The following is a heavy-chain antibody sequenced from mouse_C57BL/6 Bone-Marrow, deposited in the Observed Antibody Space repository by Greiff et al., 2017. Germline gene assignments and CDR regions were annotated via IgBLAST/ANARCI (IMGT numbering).Heavy chain of an antibody. CDR2: INPSTGGT. V-gene: IGHV1-42*01. Sequence: VQLQQSGPELVKPGASVKISCKASGYSFTGYYMNWVKQSPEKSLEWIGEINPSTGGTTYNQKFKAKATLTVDKSSSTAYMQLKSLTSEDSAVYSGAYGNGEAMDYWGQGTSVTVSS. D-gene: IGHD2-1*01. CDR1: GYSFTGYY. J-gene: IGHJ4*01. CDR3: AYGNGEAMDY.